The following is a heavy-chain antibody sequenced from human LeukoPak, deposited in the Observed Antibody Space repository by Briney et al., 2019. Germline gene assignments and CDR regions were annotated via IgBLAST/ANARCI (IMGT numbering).Heavy chain of an antibody. D-gene: IGHD3-10*01. CDR3: ATVWGDRPI. V-gene: IGHV1-24*01. Sequence: GASVKVSCKASGYTFTSYDINWVRQATGQGLEWMGGFDPEDGETIYAQKFQGRVTMTEDTSTDTAYMELSSLRSEDTAVYYCATVWGDRPIWGQGTLVTVSS. CDR2: FDPEDGET. J-gene: IGHJ4*02. CDR1: GYTFTSYD.